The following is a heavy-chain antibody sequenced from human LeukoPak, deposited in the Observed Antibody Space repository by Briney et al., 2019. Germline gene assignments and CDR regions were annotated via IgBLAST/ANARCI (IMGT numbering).Heavy chain of an antibody. V-gene: IGHV1-2*02. Sequence: GASVKVSCKASGYTFTGYYMHWVRQAPGQGLEWMGWINPNSGGTNYAQKFQGRVTMTRDTSISTAYMELSRLRSDDTAVYYCARDQYSGSYYPPYFDYWGQGTLVTVSS. D-gene: IGHD1-26*01. J-gene: IGHJ4*02. CDR3: ARDQYSGSYYPPYFDY. CDR1: GYTFTGYY. CDR2: INPNSGGT.